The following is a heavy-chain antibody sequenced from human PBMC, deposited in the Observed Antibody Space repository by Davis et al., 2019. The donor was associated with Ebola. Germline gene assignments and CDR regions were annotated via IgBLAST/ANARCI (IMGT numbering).Heavy chain of an antibody. CDR3: ARATYYYDSTAGNY. D-gene: IGHD3-22*01. J-gene: IGHJ4*02. CDR1: GFTFSSNY. CDR2: IYSGGST. Sequence: GGSLRLSCATSGFTFSSNYMNWVRQAPGKGLEWVSGIYSGGSTYYADSVKGRFTISRDNSKNTLYLQMNSLRVEDTAVYYCARATYYYDSTAGNYWGQGTLVTVSS. V-gene: IGHV3-53*01.